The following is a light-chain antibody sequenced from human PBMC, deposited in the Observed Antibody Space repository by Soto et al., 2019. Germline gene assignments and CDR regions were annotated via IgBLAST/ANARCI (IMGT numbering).Light chain of an antibody. J-gene: IGKJ3*01. Sequence: DTQMTQSPSSLSASVGDRVTITCRASQTITTYLNWYQQRPGKAPKLLIYAASRLQSGVPSRFSGSGSGTDFTLTISSLQPEDFATYYCQQNYGTPFTFGPGTKVDIK. CDR1: QTITTY. CDR2: AAS. CDR3: QQNYGTPFT. V-gene: IGKV1-39*01.